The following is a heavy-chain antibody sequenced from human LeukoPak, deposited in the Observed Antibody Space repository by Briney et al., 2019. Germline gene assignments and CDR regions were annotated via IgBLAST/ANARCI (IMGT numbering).Heavy chain of an antibody. D-gene: IGHD1-26*01. CDR1: GGSISSYY. J-gene: IGHJ4*02. CDR3: ARLGGYYRRVGGFDY. CDR2: INHSGST. V-gene: IGHV4-34*01. Sequence: PSETLSLTCTVSGGSISSYYWSWIRQPPGKGLEWIGEINHSGSTNYNPSLKSRVTISVDTSKNQFSLKLSSVTAADTAVYYCARLGGYYRRVGGFDYWGQGTLVTVSS.